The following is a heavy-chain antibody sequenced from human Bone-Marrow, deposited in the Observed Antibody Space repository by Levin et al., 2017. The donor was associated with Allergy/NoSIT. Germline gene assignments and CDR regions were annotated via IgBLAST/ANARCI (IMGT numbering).Heavy chain of an antibody. V-gene: IGHV2-5*02. CDR2: IYWDDDK. CDR3: AHTIASDGVVIPYGMDI. J-gene: IGHJ6*02. D-gene: IGHD3-3*01. Sequence: SGPTLVKPTQTLTLTCTFSGFSLSTTGVGVAWIRQPPGKALEWLALIYWDDDKRYRPSLRGRLTVTKDTSKNQVVLTMTHMAPVDTATYYCAHTIASDGVVIPYGMDIWGQGTTVTVSS. CDR1: GFSLSTTGVG.